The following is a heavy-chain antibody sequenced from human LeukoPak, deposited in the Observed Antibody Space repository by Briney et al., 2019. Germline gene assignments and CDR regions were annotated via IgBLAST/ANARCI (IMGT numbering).Heavy chain of an antibody. V-gene: IGHV6-1*01. Sequence: SQTLSLTCAISGDSVSTNSVAWNWIRQSPSRGLEWLGRTYYRSKWNNDYAVSVKSRITINPDTSKNQFSLQLNSLSPDDTALYYCARGRYSGFDLWGQGTTVTVSS. D-gene: IGHD2-15*01. CDR1: GDSVSTNSVA. CDR2: TYYRSKWNN. CDR3: ARGRYSGFDL. J-gene: IGHJ3*01.